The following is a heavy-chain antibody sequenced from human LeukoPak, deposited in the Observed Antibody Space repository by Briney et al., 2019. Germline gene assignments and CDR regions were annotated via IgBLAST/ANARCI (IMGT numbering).Heavy chain of an antibody. CDR3: AREKASTTGTTDYDY. Sequence: GGSLRLSCAASGFTFSSYSMNWVRQAPGKGLEWVSYISSSSSTIYYADSVKGRFTISRDNAKNSLYLQMNSLRAGDTAVYYCAREKASTTGTTDYDYWGQGTLVTVSS. D-gene: IGHD1-1*01. CDR1: GFTFSSYS. V-gene: IGHV3-48*01. J-gene: IGHJ4*02. CDR2: ISSSSSTI.